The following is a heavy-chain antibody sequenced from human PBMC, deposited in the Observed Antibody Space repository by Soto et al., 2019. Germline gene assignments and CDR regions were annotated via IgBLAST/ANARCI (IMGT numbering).Heavy chain of an antibody. CDR2: INHSGST. J-gene: IGHJ5*02. D-gene: IGHD3-10*01. CDR3: ARGTRITMVRGVAPGNWFDP. CDR1: GGSFSGYY. V-gene: IGHV4-34*01. Sequence: SETLSLTCAVYGGSFSGYYWSWIRQPPGKGLEWIGEINHSGSTNYNPSLKSQVTISVDTSKNQFSLKMSSVTAADTALYYCARGTRITMVRGVAPGNWFDPWGQGTLVTVSS.